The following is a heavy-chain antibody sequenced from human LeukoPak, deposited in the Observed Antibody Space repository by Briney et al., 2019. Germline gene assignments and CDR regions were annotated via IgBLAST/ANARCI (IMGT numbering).Heavy chain of an antibody. CDR2: IYYSGST. Sequence: PSETLSLTCTVSGGSISSSSYYWGWIRQPPGKGLEWIGYIYYSGSTNYNPSLKSRVTISVDTSKNQFSLKLSSVTAADTAVYYCARVADTAMVYDYWGQGTLVTVSS. V-gene: IGHV4-61*05. J-gene: IGHJ4*02. CDR1: GGSISSSSYY. CDR3: ARVADTAMVYDY. D-gene: IGHD5-18*01.